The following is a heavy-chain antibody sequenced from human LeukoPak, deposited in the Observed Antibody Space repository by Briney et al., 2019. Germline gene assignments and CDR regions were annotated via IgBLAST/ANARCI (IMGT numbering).Heavy chain of an antibody. CDR3: ARDLSGRDDY. J-gene: IGHJ4*02. D-gene: IGHD7-27*01. CDR1: GFTFSTHW. CDR2: INEDGTTI. Sequence: TGGSLRLSCAASGFTFSTHWFHWVRQAPGQGLIWVSRINEDGTTINYADSVRGRFAISRDNAKNTLYLEMNSLRAEDTAVYYCARDLSGRDDYWGQGTLVTVSS. V-gene: IGHV3-74*01.